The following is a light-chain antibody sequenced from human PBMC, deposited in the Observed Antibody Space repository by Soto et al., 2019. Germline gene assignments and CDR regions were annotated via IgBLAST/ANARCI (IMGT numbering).Light chain of an antibody. Sequence: EIVLTQSPGTLSLSPGERATLSCRASQSVSSSYLAWYQQKPGQAPRLLIYGASSSTTGIPDRFSGSGSGTEFNLTITSREPEDFAVYYCQQYDSSPPTYTFGQGTKLEIK. CDR3: QQYDSSPPTYT. V-gene: IGKV3-20*01. CDR1: QSVSSSY. CDR2: GAS. J-gene: IGKJ2*01.